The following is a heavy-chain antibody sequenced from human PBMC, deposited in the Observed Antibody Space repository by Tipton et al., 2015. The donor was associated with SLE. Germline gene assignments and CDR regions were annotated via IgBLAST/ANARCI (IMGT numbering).Heavy chain of an antibody. CDR2: ISYDGSNK. J-gene: IGHJ2*01. D-gene: IGHD3-10*01. CDR1: GFTFSSYG. V-gene: IGHV3-30*18. CDR3: AKDRGFGEKDFDL. Sequence: SLRLSCAASGFTFSSYGMHWVRQAPGKGLEWVAVISYDGSNKYYADSVKGRFTISRDNSKNTLYLQMNSLRAEDTAVYYCAKDRGFGEKDFDLWGRGTLVTVSS.